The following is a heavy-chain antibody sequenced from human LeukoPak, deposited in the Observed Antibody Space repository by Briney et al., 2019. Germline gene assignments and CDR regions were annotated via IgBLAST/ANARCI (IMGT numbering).Heavy chain of an antibody. J-gene: IGHJ4*02. CDR1: GFTFSTFH. Sequence: GGSLRLSCTASGFTFSTFHMHWVRQAPGKGLEWVSYISSSGSTIYYAGSVKGRFTISRANAKNSLYLPLTSLRGEDTAVYYCAREGSNYYDSSGYYLDYWGQGTLVTVSS. D-gene: IGHD3-22*01. V-gene: IGHV3-48*03. CDR3: AREGSNYYDSSGYYLDY. CDR2: ISSSGSTI.